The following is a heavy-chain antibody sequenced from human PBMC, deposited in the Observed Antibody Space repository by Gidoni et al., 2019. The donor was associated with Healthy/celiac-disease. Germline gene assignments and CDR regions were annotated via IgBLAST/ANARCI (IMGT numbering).Heavy chain of an antibody. V-gene: IGHV1-69*01. D-gene: IGHD3-10*01. J-gene: IGHJ5*02. CDR2: IIPIFGTA. Sequence: GQGLEWMGGIIPIFGTANYAQKFQGRVTITADESTSTAYMELSSLRSEDTAVYYCARLLGFGELFYPQYNWFDPWGQGTLVTVSS. CDR3: ARLLGFGELFYPQYNWFDP.